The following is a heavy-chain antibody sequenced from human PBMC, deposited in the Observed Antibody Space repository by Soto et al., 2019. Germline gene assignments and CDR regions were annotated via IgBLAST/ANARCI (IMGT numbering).Heavy chain of an antibody. V-gene: IGHV3-33*01. Sequence: QVQLVESGGGVIQPGRSLRLSCAASGFTFSSYGMHWVRQAPGKGLEWVAVIWYDGSTKYYADSVKGRFTTSRDNSKNTLYLQMNSLRAEDTAVYYCARDRRVPYYDLWRGYYSTGETYDAFDIWGQGTMVTVSS. CDR3: ARDRRVPYYDLWRGYYSTGETYDAFDI. CDR2: IWYDGSTK. D-gene: IGHD3-3*01. CDR1: GFTFSSYG. J-gene: IGHJ3*02.